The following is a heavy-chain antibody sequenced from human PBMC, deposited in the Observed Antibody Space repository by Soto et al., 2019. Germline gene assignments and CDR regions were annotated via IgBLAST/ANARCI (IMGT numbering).Heavy chain of an antibody. J-gene: IGHJ4*02. CDR3: AKVLSSNYYLPDF. V-gene: IGHV3-23*01. CDR2: ISAGGGST. CDR1: GFAFGTYA. D-gene: IGHD4-4*01. Sequence: GGSLRLSCAASGFAFGTYAMSWVRQAPGKGLEWVSAISAGGGSTYYADSVKGRFTISRDNSKNTLYVQMNSLRAEDTAVYYCAKVLSSNYYLPDFWGQGTLVTVSS.